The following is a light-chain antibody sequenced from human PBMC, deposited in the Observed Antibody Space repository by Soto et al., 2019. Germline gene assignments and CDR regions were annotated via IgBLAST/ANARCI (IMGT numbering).Light chain of an antibody. J-gene: IGKJ5*01. V-gene: IGKV3-11*01. CDR1: QSVTTF. CDR2: DAS. Sequence: EIVLTQSPATLSLSPGDRATLSCRASQSVTTFLAWYQQKPGQAPRLLIYDASDRAPGIPARFSGSGSATDFTITINNLEPEDFAVYYCQQRSNWPPSITFGQGTRLEIK. CDR3: QQRSNWPPSIT.